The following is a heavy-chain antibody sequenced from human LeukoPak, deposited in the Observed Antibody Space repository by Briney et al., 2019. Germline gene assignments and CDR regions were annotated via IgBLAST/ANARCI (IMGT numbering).Heavy chain of an antibody. Sequence: ASVKVSCKVSGYTLNELSMHWVRQAPGKGLEWMGGFDPEDGETNYAQKFQGRVTMTEDTSTDTAYMELSSLRSEATAVYYCATAKAGDELRYFGQLDYWGQGTLVTVSS. CDR2: FDPEDGET. D-gene: IGHD3-9*01. V-gene: IGHV1-24*01. CDR3: ATAKAGDELRYFGQLDY. CDR1: GYTLNELS. J-gene: IGHJ4*02.